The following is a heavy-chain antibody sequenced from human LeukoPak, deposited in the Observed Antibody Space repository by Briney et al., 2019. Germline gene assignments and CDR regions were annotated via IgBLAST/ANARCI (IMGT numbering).Heavy chain of an antibody. J-gene: IGHJ4*02. CDR3: ASYGPRGFDY. D-gene: IGHD3-10*01. CDR2: IRSKANSYAT. Sequence: SGGSLRLSCAASGFTFSGSAMHWVRQASGKGLEWVGRIRSKANSYATAYAASVKGRFTISRDDSKNTAYLQMNSLRAEDTAVYYCASYGPRGFDYWGQGTLVTVSS. CDR1: GFTFSGSA. V-gene: IGHV3-73*01.